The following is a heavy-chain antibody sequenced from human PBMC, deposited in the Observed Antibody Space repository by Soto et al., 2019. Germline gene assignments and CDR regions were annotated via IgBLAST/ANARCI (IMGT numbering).Heavy chain of an antibody. CDR1: GFTFSSYA. CDR3: AKEETTPYVTRSNRFDP. D-gene: IGHD4-17*01. Sequence: GGSLRLSCEASGFTFSSYAMSWVRQAPGKGLEWVSSISDTGGSTYYADSVKGRFTISRDNSGNTLYLQMNSLRAEDTAVYYCAKEETTPYVTRSNRFDPWGQGTLVTVSS. J-gene: IGHJ5*02. V-gene: IGHV3-23*01. CDR2: ISDTGGST.